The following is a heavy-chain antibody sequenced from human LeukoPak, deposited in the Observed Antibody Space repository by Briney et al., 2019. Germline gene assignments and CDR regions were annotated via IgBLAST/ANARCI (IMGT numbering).Heavy chain of an antibody. V-gene: IGHV2-5*02. Sequence: SGPTLVNPTQTLTLTCTFSGFSLSTSGVGVGWIRQPPGKALEWLAIIYWDDDKRYSPSLKSRLTITKDTSKNQVVLTMTNMDPVDAGTYYCAHRGGSGSFYDYGLENWGQGTLVTVSS. CDR1: GFSLSTSGVG. CDR3: AHRGGSGSFYDYGLEN. J-gene: IGHJ4*02. D-gene: IGHD3-10*01. CDR2: IYWDDDK.